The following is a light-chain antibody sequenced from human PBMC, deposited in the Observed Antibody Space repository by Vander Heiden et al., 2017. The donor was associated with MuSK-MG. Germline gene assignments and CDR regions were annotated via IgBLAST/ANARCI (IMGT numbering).Light chain of an antibody. CDR1: NIGSKS. V-gene: IGLV3-21*02. J-gene: IGLJ2*01. CDR2: DDS. Sequence: SYVLTQPPSVSGAPGQTARITCGGNNIGSKSVHWYQQKPGQAPVLVVYDDSDRPPGIPERFSGSNSGNTATLTISRVEAGDEADYYCQVWDSSSDHRVVFGGGTKLTVL. CDR3: QVWDSSSDHRVV.